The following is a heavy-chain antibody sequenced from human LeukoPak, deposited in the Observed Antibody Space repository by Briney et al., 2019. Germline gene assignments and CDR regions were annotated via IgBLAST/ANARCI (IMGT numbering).Heavy chain of an antibody. D-gene: IGHD2-2*01. Sequence: GGSLRLSCAASGFTFIKYSMTWVRQAPGKGLEWVSAITGSGAFTDYADSVKGRFTISRDNSKSTLYLQMNSLRAEDTAVYYCAKDRHAPGRYCSSTTCFPSDSWGQGTLVTVSS. V-gene: IGHV3-23*01. CDR3: AKDRHAPGRYCSSTTCFPSDS. CDR2: ITGSGAFT. J-gene: IGHJ5*01. CDR1: GFTFIKYS.